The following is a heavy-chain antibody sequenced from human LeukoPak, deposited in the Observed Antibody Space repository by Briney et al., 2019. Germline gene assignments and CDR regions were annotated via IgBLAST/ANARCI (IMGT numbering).Heavy chain of an antibody. Sequence: PGGSLRLSCAASGFAFSTSAMSWVRQVPGTGLEWVSTISGSGGNTHYADSVTGRFTISRDNSKNTLYLQMNSLRAEDTAIYYCAKDPGWYLDYWGQGTLVTVS. CDR3: AKDPGWYLDY. CDR2: ISGSGGNT. CDR1: GFAFSTSA. D-gene: IGHD3-9*01. J-gene: IGHJ4*02. V-gene: IGHV3-23*01.